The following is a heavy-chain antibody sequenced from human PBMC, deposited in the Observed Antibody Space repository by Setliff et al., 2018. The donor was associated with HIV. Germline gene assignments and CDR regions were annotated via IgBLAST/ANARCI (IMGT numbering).Heavy chain of an antibody. V-gene: IGHV4-59*11. CDR1: GGSISSHY. Sequence: PSETLSLTCNVSGGSISSHYWSWIRQPPGKGLEWIGYIYYSGSTNYNPSLKSRVTISVDTSKTQFSLKLSSVTAADTAVYYCARGPEYGDYVGACLFDYWGQGTLVTVSS. CDR2: IYYSGST. J-gene: IGHJ4*02. CDR3: ARGPEYGDYVGACLFDY. D-gene: IGHD4-17*01.